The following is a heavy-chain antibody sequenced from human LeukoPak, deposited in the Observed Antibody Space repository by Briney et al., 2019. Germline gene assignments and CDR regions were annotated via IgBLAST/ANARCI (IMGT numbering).Heavy chain of an antibody. V-gene: IGHV3-30-3*01. CDR1: GYTFSSYA. D-gene: IGHD6-13*01. J-gene: IGHJ4*02. CDR2: ISYDGSNK. Sequence: PGRSLRLSCAASGYTFSSYAMLWVRQAPGKGLEWVAVISYDGSNKYYADSVKGRFTISRDNAKNSLFLQMNSLRAEDTAVYYCAREGLYSSPDFDYWGQGTLVTVSS. CDR3: AREGLYSSPDFDY.